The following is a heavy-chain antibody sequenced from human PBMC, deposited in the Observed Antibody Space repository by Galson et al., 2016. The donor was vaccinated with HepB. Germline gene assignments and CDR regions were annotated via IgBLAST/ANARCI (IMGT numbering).Heavy chain of an antibody. V-gene: IGHV3-30*18. D-gene: IGHD3-9*01. Sequence: SLRLSCAASGFTFSTYGMHWVRQAPGTGLEWVAVISHDGSKKYYTDTVKARFTISRDNSKNTLVLPMNSLRAEDTAVYYCAKDQGGLRFYDYLTYTPLDYWGQGTLVTVSS. CDR1: GFTFSTYG. CDR2: ISHDGSKK. J-gene: IGHJ4*02. CDR3: AKDQGGLRFYDYLTYTPLDY.